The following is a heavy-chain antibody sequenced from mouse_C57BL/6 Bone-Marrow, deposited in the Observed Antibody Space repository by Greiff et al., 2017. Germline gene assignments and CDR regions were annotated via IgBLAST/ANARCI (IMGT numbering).Heavy chain of an antibody. CDR1: GYTFTSYW. Sequence: VQLQQPGAELVMPGASVKLSCKASGYTFTSYWMHWVKQRPGQGLEWIGEFDPSDSYTNYNQKFKGKSTLTVDKSSSTAYLQLSRLTAEDSAVYYCARGRRGDYWGQGTTLTVSS. J-gene: IGHJ2*01. D-gene: IGHD2-12*01. CDR2: FDPSDSYT. CDR3: ARGRRGDY. V-gene: IGHV1-69*01.